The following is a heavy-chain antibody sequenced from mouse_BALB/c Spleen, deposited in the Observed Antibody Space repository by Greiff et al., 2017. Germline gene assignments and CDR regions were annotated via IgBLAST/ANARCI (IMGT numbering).Heavy chain of an antibody. CDR2: ISSGSSTI. CDR3: ARNLYDGYGGFAY. CDR1: GFTFSSFG. Sequence: EVQLVESGGGLVQPGGSRKLSCAASGFTFSSFGMHWVRQAPEKGLEWVAYISSGSSTIYYADTVKGRFTISRDNPKNTLFLQMTSLRSEDTAMYYCARNLYDGYGGFAYWGQGTLVTVSA. D-gene: IGHD2-3*01. V-gene: IGHV5-17*02. J-gene: IGHJ3*01.